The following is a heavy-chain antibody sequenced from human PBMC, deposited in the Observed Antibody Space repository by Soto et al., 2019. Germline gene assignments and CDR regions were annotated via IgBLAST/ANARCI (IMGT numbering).Heavy chain of an antibody. J-gene: IGHJ4*02. CDR2: IDSSGST. CDR3: ARQNGYDAGFGH. Sequence: QVQLQESGPGLVKPSQTLSLTCTVSGVSLSSGDVYWTWIRQSPEKGLEWIGYIDSSGSTHYNPSLKTRVTILVDPSKNQFSLSLSSVTAADTSEYYCARQNGYDAGFGHWGQGLLVTVS. D-gene: IGHD5-12*01. CDR1: GVSLSSGDVY. V-gene: IGHV4-30-4*01.